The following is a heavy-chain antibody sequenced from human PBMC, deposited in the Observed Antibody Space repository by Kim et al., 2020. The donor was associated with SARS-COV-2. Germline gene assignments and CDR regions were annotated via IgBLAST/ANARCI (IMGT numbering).Heavy chain of an antibody. CDR1: GFTFSSYA. Sequence: GGSLRLSCAASGFTFSSYAMSWVRQAPGKGLEWVSAISGSGGSTYYAESVKGRFTISRDNSKNTLNLQMNSLRAEDTAVYYCAKDELGSGYDQAGYWGQGTLVTVSS. J-gene: IGHJ4*02. CDR3: AKDELGSGYDQAGY. D-gene: IGHD5-12*01. CDR2: ISGSGGST. V-gene: IGHV3-23*01.